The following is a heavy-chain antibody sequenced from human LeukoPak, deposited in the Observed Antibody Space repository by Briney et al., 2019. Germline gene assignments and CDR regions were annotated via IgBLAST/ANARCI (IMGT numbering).Heavy chain of an antibody. J-gene: IGHJ4*02. Sequence: GGSLRLSCAASGFTFSSYSMNWVRQAPGKGLEWVSSISSSSSTIHYADSVKGRFTISRDNAKNSLYLQMNSLRAEDTAVYYCALGYCSSTSCSGGGQGTLVTVSS. D-gene: IGHD2-2*01. CDR1: GFTFSSYS. CDR2: ISSSSSTI. V-gene: IGHV3-48*01. CDR3: ALGYCSSTSCSG.